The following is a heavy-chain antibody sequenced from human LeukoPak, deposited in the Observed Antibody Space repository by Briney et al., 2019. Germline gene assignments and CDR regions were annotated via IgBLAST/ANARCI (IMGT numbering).Heavy chain of an antibody. V-gene: IGHV1-2*02. D-gene: IGHD1/OR15-1a*01. CDR2: INPNSGGT. J-gene: IGHJ4*02. CDR3: ARYISGTPFDY. CDR1: GYTFTGHY. Sequence: ASVKVSCKASGYTFTGHYMHWVRQAPGQGLEWMGWINPNSGGTKYAEKFQGRVTMTRDTSISTAYMELSRMRSDDTAVYYCARYISGTPFDYWGQGTLVTVSS.